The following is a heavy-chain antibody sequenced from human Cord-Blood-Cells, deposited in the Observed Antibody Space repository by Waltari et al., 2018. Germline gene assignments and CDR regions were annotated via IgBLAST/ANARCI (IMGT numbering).Heavy chain of an antibody. Sequence: QVQLVESGGGVVQPGRSLRLSCAASGFTFSSYGMHWGRQAPGKGLEWVAVIWYDGSNKCYADSVKGRFTISRDNSKNTLYLQMNSLRAEDTAVYYCARDDYGDWYFDLWGRGTLVTVSS. J-gene: IGHJ2*01. CDR2: IWYDGSNK. CDR1: GFTFSSYG. CDR3: ARDDYGDWYFDL. D-gene: IGHD4-17*01. V-gene: IGHV3-33*01.